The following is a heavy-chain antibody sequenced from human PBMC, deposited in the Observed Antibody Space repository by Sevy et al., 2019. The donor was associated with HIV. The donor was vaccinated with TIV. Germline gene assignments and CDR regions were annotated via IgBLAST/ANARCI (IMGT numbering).Heavy chain of an antibody. V-gene: IGHV3-23*01. CDR1: GFIFSTYA. Sequence: GSLRLSCAASGFIFSTYAMSWVRQAPGKGLEWVSAVSGSAGSTYDADSVKGRFTISRDNSKKTLYLQMNSLRAEDTAVYYCAKGDRTFYGLDVWGQGTTVTVSS. CDR2: VSGSAGST. D-gene: IGHD3-22*01. J-gene: IGHJ6*02. CDR3: AKGDRTFYGLDV.